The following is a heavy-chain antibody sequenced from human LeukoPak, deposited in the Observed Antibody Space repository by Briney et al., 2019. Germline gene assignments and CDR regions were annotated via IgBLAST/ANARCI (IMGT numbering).Heavy chain of an antibody. D-gene: IGHD2-15*01. CDR1: GGSISSYY. J-gene: IGHJ6*02. CDR2: IYYSGST. CDR3: ARDGGGYCSGGSCYRYYGMDV. Sequence: SETLSLTCTVSGGSISSYYWSWIRQPPGKGLEWIGYIYYSGSTNYNPSLKSRVTISVDTSKNQFSLKLNSVTAADTAVYYCARDGGGYCSGGSCYRYYGMDVWGQGTTVTVSS. V-gene: IGHV4-59*01.